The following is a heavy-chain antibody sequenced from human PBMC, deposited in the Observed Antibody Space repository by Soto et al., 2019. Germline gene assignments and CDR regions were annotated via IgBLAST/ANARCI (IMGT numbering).Heavy chain of an antibody. CDR2: IIPIFGTA. J-gene: IGHJ5*02. Sequence: QVQLVQSGAEVKKPGSSVKVSCKASGGTFSSYAISWVRQAPGQGLEWMGGIIPIFGTANYAQKFQGRVTITADESTSTAYMELSSLRSEDTAVYYCARLPLVVVPAADNWFDPWGQGTLVTVSS. V-gene: IGHV1-69*01. D-gene: IGHD2-2*01. CDR3: ARLPLVVVPAADNWFDP. CDR1: GGTFSSYA.